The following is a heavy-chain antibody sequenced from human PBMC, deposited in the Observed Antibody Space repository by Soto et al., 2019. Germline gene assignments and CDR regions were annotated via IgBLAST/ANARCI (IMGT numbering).Heavy chain of an antibody. D-gene: IGHD3-3*01. CDR2: ISGSGGST. CDR3: AKDSAGLRFLEWLPSPFDY. V-gene: IGHV3-23*01. CDR1: GFTFSSDA. Sequence: GGSLRLSCAASGFTFSSDAMSWVRQAPGKGLEWVSAISGSGGSTYYADSVKGRFTISRDNSKNTLYLQMNSLRAEDTAVYYCAKDSAGLRFLEWLPSPFDYWGQGTLVTVSS. J-gene: IGHJ4*02.